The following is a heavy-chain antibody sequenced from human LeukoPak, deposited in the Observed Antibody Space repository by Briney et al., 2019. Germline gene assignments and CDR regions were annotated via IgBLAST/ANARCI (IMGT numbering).Heavy chain of an antibody. V-gene: IGHV3-53*01. J-gene: IGHJ4*02. CDR1: GFRVSTNY. CDR3: SRDRRGYSYGHFDN. CDR2: IYRSDST. D-gene: IGHD5-18*01. Sequence: SGGSLRLSCAASGFRVSTNYMSWVRQAPGKGLEWVSVIYRSDSTYYADSVKGRFTISRDNSKNTLYLQMNSLRGEDTAVYYCSRDRRGYSYGHFDNWGQGTLVTVSS.